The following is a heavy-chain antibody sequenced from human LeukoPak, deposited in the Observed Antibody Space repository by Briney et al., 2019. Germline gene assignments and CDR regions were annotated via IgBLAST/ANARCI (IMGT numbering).Heavy chain of an antibody. CDR2: ISAYNGNT. V-gene: IGHV1-18*04. CDR1: GYTFITND. J-gene: IGHJ4*02. Sequence: APVKVSCKASGYTFITNDISWVRQAPGQGLEWMGWISAYNGNTNYAQKLQGRVTMTTDTSTNTAYMELRSLRSDDTAVYYCARSAVADTLSAYYFEYWGQGTLVTVSS. CDR3: ARSAVADTLSAYYFEY. D-gene: IGHD6-19*01.